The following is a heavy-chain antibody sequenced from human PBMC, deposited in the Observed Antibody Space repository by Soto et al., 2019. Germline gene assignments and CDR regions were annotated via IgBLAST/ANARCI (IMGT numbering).Heavy chain of an antibody. CDR1: GGSISSYY. CDR3: ARRYGGNFDY. J-gene: IGHJ4*02. V-gene: IGHV4-59*01. D-gene: IGHD1-26*01. CDR2: IYYIGST. Sequence: SETLSLTCTVSGGSISSYYWSWIRQPPGKGLEWIGYIYYIGSTNYNPSLKSRVTISVDTSKNQFSLKLTSVTAADTAVYYCARRYGGNFDYWGQGTLVTVSS.